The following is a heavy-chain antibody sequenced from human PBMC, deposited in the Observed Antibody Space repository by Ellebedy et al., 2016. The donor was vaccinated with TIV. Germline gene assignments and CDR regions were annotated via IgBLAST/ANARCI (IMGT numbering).Heavy chain of an antibody. CDR1: GFSFRSYW. Sequence: GESLKISCAASGFSFRSYWMGWVRQAPRKGLEWVANIYQDGGVQYYVDSVKGRFTISRDNADNSLFLQMNRLRAEDTAVYFCARRGSYGDYAVQINSWFDTWGRGTLVAVSS. CDR3: ARRGSYGDYAVQINSWFDT. V-gene: IGHV3-7*01. CDR2: IYQDGGVQ. J-gene: IGHJ5*02. D-gene: IGHD4-17*01.